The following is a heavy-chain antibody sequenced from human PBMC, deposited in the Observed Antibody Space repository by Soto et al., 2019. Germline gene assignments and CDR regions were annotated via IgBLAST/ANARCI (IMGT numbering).Heavy chain of an antibody. J-gene: IGHJ6*02. V-gene: IGHV3-49*04. CDR2: IRSKAYGGTT. CDR1: GFTFGDYA. D-gene: IGHD1-26*01. Sequence: PGGSLRLSCTASGFTFGDYAMSWVRQAPGKGLEWVGFIRSKAYGGTTEYAASVKGRFTISRDDSKSIAYLQMNGLKTEDTAVYYCTRDYPGRNYYYYGMDVWGQGTTVTVSS. CDR3: TRDYPGRNYYYYGMDV.